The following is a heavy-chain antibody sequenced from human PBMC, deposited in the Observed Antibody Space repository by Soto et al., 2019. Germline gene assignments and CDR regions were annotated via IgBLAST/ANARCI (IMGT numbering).Heavy chain of an antibody. CDR3: ARVGRPARSPLGPTRYYYYGMDV. D-gene: IGHD2-15*01. Sequence: GGSLRLSCAASGFIFSTYEMNWVRQAPGKGLEWVSHIPGSASSTHYADSVKGRFTVSRDYAKNSLYLQMDSLRAEDTAVYFCARVGRPARSPLGPTRYYYYGMDVWGQGXTVTVYS. CDR1: GFIFSTYE. CDR2: IPGSASST. V-gene: IGHV3-48*03. J-gene: IGHJ6*02.